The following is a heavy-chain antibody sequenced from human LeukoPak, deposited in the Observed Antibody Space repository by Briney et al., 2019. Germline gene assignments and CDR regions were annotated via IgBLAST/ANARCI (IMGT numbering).Heavy chain of an antibody. Sequence: PSETLSLTCAVYGGSFSGYYWSWIRQPPGKGLECIGEIKHSGSTNYNPSLKSRVTISVDTSKNQFSLKLSSVTAADTAVYYCARGKPVTNYYDYWGQGTLVTVSS. CDR2: IKHSGST. CDR1: GGSFSGYY. V-gene: IGHV4-34*01. J-gene: IGHJ4*02. CDR3: ARGKPVTNYYDY. D-gene: IGHD4-11*01.